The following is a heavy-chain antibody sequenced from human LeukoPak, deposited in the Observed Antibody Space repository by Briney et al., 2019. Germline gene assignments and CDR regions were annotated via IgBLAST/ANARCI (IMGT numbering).Heavy chain of an antibody. D-gene: IGHD1-1*01. V-gene: IGHV1-2*02. CDR2: INPNSGGT. CDR1: GYTFTGYY. J-gene: IGHJ4*02. Sequence: ASVKVSRKASGYTFTGYYMHWVRQAPGQGLEWMGWINPNSGGTNYAQRFQGRVTMTRDTSISTAYMELSWLRSDDTAVYYCARVSTDKTWNDEGYFDYWGQGTLVTVSS. CDR3: ARVSTDKTWNDEGYFDY.